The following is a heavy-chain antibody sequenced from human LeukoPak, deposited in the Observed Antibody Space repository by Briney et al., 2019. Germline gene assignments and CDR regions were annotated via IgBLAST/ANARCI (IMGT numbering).Heavy chain of an antibody. Sequence: GGSLRLSCAASGFTFSSYDMNWVRQAPGKGLEWVSSFRASDETTYYADSVKGRFTISRDNSKNTLYLQMNSLRAEDTAVYYCAREAMYYYGSGSYYNLRYYYGMDVWGQGTTVTVSS. CDR2: FRASDETT. CDR3: AREAMYYYGSGSYYNLRYYYGMDV. D-gene: IGHD3-10*01. V-gene: IGHV3-23*01. CDR1: GFTFSSYD. J-gene: IGHJ6*02.